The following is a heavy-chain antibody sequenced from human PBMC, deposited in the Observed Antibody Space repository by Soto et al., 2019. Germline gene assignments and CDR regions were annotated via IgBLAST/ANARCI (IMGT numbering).Heavy chain of an antibody. Sequence: QLQLQESGPGLVKPSETLSLTCTVSGGSLSSSSYYWGWIRQPPGKGLEWIGSIYYSGSTYYNPSLKSRVTISVDTSKNQFSLKLSSVTAADTAVYYCARQGYCSGGSCKIPEYFQHCGQGTLVTFSS. V-gene: IGHV4-39*01. D-gene: IGHD2-15*01. J-gene: IGHJ1*01. CDR1: GGSLSSSSYY. CDR2: IYYSGST. CDR3: ARQGYCSGGSCKIPEYFQH.